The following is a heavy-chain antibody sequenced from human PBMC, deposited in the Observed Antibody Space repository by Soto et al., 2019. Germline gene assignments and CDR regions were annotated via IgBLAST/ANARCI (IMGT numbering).Heavy chain of an antibody. J-gene: IGHJ6*02. CDR1: GFTFSSYA. CDR3: ARDIVVVVAASFLDYGMDV. D-gene: IGHD2-15*01. V-gene: IGHV3-30-3*01. Sequence: GGSLRLSCAASGFTFSSYAMHWVRQAPGKGLEWVAVISYDGSNKYYADSVKGRCTISRDNSKNTLYLQMNSLRAEDTAVYYCARDIVVVVAASFLDYGMDVWGQGTTVTVSS. CDR2: ISYDGSNK.